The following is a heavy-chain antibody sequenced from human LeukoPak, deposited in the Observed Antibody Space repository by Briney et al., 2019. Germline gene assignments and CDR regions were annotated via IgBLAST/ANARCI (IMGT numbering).Heavy chain of an antibody. CDR3: VKEPRGYSFSFDI. J-gene: IGHJ3*02. CDR2: ISGSGSKT. CDR1: GFTFSTCA. Sequence: GGSLRLSCAASGFTFSTCAINWVRQAPGKGLEWVSAISGSGSKTFYADSVKGRFTISRDNPKNTLYLHMNSLRPEDTAVYYCVKEPRGYSFSFDIWGQGTMVTVSS. D-gene: IGHD5-18*01. V-gene: IGHV3-23*01.